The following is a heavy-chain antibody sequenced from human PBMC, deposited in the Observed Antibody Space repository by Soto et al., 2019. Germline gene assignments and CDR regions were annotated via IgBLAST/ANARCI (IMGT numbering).Heavy chain of an antibody. D-gene: IGHD3-3*01. Sequence: QLHLVQSGAVVKKPGASVTVSCSASGYPVTAYYMHWVRQAPGRGLEWMGGINPATGAAKYTQTFQGRVTRARDTSTSTVFRELSGLTSEDTAVFYCARGGGVGVAGSAAFDMWGQGTLVTVSS. CDR1: GYPVTAYY. V-gene: IGHV1-2*02. CDR3: ARGGGVGVAGSAAFDM. CDR2: INPATGAA. J-gene: IGHJ3*02.